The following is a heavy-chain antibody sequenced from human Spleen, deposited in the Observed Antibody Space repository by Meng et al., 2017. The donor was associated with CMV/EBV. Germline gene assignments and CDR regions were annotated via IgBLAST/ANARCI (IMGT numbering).Heavy chain of an antibody. CDR1: GYIFTGYY. CDR3: ARWGAVAGIDGLDI. Sequence: ASVKVSCKASGYIFTGYYMHWVRQAPGQGLEWMGWINPNGGVTNYAQKFQGRVTMTRDTSITTVYMELSRLRSDDTAVYYCARWGAVAGIDGLDIWGQGTMVTVSS. V-gene: IGHV1-2*02. J-gene: IGHJ3*02. CDR2: INPNGGVT. D-gene: IGHD6-19*01.